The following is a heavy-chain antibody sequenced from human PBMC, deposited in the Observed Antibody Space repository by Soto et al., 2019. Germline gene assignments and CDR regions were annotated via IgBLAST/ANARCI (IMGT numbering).Heavy chain of an antibody. D-gene: IGHD4-17*01. CDR2: IWYDGSNK. CDR3: ARVPPVTPVFFDY. Sequence: QVQLVESGGGVVQPGRSLRLSCAASGFTFSSYGMHWVRQAPGKGLEWVAVIWYDGSNKYYADSVKGRFTISRDNSKNTLYLQMTSLRAEDTAVYYCARVPPVTPVFFDYWGQGTLVTVSS. V-gene: IGHV3-33*01. J-gene: IGHJ4*02. CDR1: GFTFSSYG.